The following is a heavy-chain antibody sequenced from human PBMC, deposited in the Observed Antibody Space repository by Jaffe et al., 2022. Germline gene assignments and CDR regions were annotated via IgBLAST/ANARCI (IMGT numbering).Heavy chain of an antibody. J-gene: IGHJ6*03. CDR2: IYYSGST. Sequence: QLQLQESGPGLVKPSETLSLTCTVSGGSISSSSYYWGWIRQPPGKGLEWIGSIYYSGSTYYNPSLKSRVTISVDTSKNQFSLKLSSVTAADTAVYYCASSDDYIWGSYRYYYYMDVWGKGTTVTVSS. D-gene: IGHD3-16*02. CDR3: ASSDDYIWGSYRYYYYMDV. CDR1: GGSISSSSYY. V-gene: IGHV4-39*01.